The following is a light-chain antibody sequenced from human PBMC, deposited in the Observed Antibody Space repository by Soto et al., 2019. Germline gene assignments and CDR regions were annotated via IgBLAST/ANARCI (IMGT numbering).Light chain of an antibody. V-gene: IGKV3-20*01. Sequence: EIVLTQSSSILPPYTGDEATXSCKASQAVTSKFLAWYQQKPGQPPRLLIYGTSVRATGIPDRFSGRGSGTDFTLTISRLEAEDFAVFYCHQYGKWEIIFGQGGRIEIK. CDR3: HQYGKWEII. J-gene: IGKJ5*01. CDR1: QAVTSKF. CDR2: GTS.